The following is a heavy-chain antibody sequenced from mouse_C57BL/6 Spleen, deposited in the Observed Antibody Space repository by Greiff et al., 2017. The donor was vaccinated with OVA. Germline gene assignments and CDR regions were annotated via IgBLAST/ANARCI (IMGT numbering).Heavy chain of an antibody. CDR2: FYPGSGSI. CDR3: ARHEDGGTSREAWFAY. D-gene: IGHD4-1*01. J-gene: IGHJ3*01. V-gene: IGHV1-62-2*01. CDR1: GYTFTEYT. Sequence: VQLKESGAELVKPGASVKLSCKASGYTFTEYTIHWVKQRSGQGLEWIGWFYPGSGSIKYNEKFKDKATLTADKSSSTVYMELSRLTSEDSAVYFCARHEDGGTSREAWFAYWGQGTLVTVSA.